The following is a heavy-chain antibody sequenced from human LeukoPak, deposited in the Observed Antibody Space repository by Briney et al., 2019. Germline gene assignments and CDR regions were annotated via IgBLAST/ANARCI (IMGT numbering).Heavy chain of an antibody. J-gene: IGHJ4*02. Sequence: GGSLRLSCAASGFTFSSYEMNWVRQAPGKGLEWVSYISSSGSTIYYADSVKGRFTISRDNSRNTMYLQMNSLRAEDTAVYYCARTSYGSGSYSDYWGQGTLVTVSS. CDR3: ARTSYGSGSYSDY. V-gene: IGHV3-48*03. CDR1: GFTFSSYE. CDR2: ISSSGSTI. D-gene: IGHD3-10*01.